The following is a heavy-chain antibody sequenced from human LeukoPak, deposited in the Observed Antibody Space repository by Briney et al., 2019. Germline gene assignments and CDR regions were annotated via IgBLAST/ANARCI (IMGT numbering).Heavy chain of an antibody. CDR2: ISAYNGNT. CDR1: GYTFTSYG. V-gene: IGHV1-18*01. CDR3: ARNVGPNCSSTSCYMYFDY. J-gene: IGHJ4*02. D-gene: IGHD2-2*02. Sequence: ASVKVSCKASGYTFTSYGISWVRQAPGQELEWMGWISAYNGNTNYAQKLQGRVTMTTDTSTSTAYMELRSLRSDDTAVYCCARNVGPNCSSTSCYMYFDYWGQGTLVTVSP.